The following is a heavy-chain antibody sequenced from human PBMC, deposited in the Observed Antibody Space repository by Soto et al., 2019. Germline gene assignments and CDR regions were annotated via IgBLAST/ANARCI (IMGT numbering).Heavy chain of an antibody. CDR2: IYTPGST. Sequence: GGSLRLSCAASGFTVSRSYMSWVRQAQGQGLEWVSTIYTPGSTYYADSVKGRFTISRDNSKNTLYLQMNSLRAEDTAVYYCARGLVGSTTAFDNWGQGTLVTVSS. J-gene: IGHJ4*02. V-gene: IGHV3-53*01. CDR3: ARGLVGSTTAFDN. D-gene: IGHD3-22*01. CDR1: GFTVSRSY.